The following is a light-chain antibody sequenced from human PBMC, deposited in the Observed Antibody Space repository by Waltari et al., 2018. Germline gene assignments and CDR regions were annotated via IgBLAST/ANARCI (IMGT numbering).Light chain of an antibody. Sequence: QSVLTQPPSVSGAPGQRVTISCTGSSSNSGAGYYVHWYQQLPGTAPKLTLFGNSIRPSGVPDRFSGSKSCTSASLAITGLQAEDEADYYCQSYDSSLSGWVFGGGTKLTVL. CDR1: SSNSGAGYY. V-gene: IGLV1-40*01. CDR2: GNS. J-gene: IGLJ3*02. CDR3: QSYDSSLSGWV.